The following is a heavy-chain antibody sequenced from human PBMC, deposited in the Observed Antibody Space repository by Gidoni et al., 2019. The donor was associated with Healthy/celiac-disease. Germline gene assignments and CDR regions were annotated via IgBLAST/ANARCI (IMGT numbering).Heavy chain of an antibody. J-gene: IGHJ1*01. V-gene: IGHV3-30-3*01. CDR1: GFTFSSYA. CDR2: RSYDGSNK. D-gene: IGHD3-22*01. Sequence: QVQLVESGGGVVQPGGSLRLSFAASGFTFSSYAMHWVRTAPGKGLECGAVRSYDGSNKYYADSVKGRFTISRDNSKNTLYLQMNSLRAEDTAVYYCARARGWLLLAEYFQHWGQGTLVTVSS. CDR3: ARARGWLLLAEYFQH.